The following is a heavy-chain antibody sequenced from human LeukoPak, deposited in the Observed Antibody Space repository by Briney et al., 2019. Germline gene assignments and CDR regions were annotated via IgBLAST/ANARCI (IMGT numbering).Heavy chain of an antibody. Sequence: GGSPRLSCAASGFTFSRYGMHWVRQAPGKGLEWVAVIWYDGSNRYYGDSVKGRFTISRDNAKNSLYLQMNSLRAEDTAVYYCARAQPRGIIFDYWGQGTLVTVSS. CDR1: GFTFSRYG. V-gene: IGHV3-33*01. J-gene: IGHJ4*02. D-gene: IGHD3-16*01. CDR3: ARAQPRGIIFDY. CDR2: IWYDGSNR.